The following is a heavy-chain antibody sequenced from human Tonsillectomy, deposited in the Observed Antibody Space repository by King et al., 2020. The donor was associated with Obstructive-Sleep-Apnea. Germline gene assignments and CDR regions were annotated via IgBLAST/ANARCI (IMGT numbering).Heavy chain of an antibody. CDR2: IRYEGSNE. Sequence: VQLVESGGGVVQPGGSLRLSCGASGFIFINYGMHWVRQAPGRGLEWVTFIRYEGSNEYYADSVTGRFTISRDNSKNRLYLQMNSLRVEDTAMYYCARDHYNSGSLFDYWGQGTLVTVSS. CDR1: GFIFINYG. D-gene: IGHD3-10*01. J-gene: IGHJ4*02. CDR3: ARDHYNSGSLFDY. V-gene: IGHV3-30*02.